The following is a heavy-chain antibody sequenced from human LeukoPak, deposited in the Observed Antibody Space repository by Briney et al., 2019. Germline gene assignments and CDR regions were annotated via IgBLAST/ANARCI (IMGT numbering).Heavy chain of an antibody. V-gene: IGHV1-2*02. J-gene: IGHJ4*02. Sequence: ASVTVSCKASGYSFSTYGISWVRQAPGQGLEWMGWINPNSGGTNYAQKFQGRVTITRDTSISTAYMELSRLRSDDTAVYYCARGDIWFGEFLALGYWGQGTLVTVSS. CDR1: GYSFSTYG. CDR2: INPNSGGT. CDR3: ARGDIWFGEFLALGY. D-gene: IGHD3-10*01.